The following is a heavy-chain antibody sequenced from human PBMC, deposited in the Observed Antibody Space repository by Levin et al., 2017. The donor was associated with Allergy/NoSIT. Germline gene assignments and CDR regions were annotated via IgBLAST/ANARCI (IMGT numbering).Heavy chain of an antibody. CDR2: ISASGSPT. CDR1: GFTFEIYG. V-gene: IGHV3-48*04. J-gene: IGHJ4*02. CDR3: ARGLFDF. D-gene: IGHD5-12*01. Sequence: QAGGSLRLSCSVSGFTFEIYGMNWVRQAPGKRLEWVSHISASGSPTYYADPVRGRFTISRDNAKQSLYLQMTSLRVEVTAVYYCARGLFDFWGQGALVTVSS.